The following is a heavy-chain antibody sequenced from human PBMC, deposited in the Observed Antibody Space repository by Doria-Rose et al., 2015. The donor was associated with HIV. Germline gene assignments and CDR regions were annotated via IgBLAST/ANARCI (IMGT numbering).Heavy chain of an antibody. CDR1: GGSISSGGYY. J-gene: IGHJ4*02. CDR3: ARDSGSYNFDY. CDR2: IYYSGST. V-gene: IGHV4-31*03. D-gene: IGHD1-26*01. Sequence: QTLSLTCTVSGGSISSGGYYWTWIRQHPGKGLEWIGYIYYSGSTYYNPSLKSRVTISVDTSKNQFSLKLSSVTAADTAVYYCARDSGSYNFDYWGQGTLVIVSS.